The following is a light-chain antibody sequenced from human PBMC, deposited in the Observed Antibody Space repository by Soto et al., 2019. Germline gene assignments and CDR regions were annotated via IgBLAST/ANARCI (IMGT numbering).Light chain of an antibody. Sequence: QSVLTQPPSVSGAPGQRVTISCTWSSSNIGAGYDVHWYQQLPGTAPKLLIYGNSNRPSGVPDRFSGSKSGTSASLAITGLKAEDEADYYCQSYASSLSGSVFGGGTKLTVL. V-gene: IGLV1-40*01. CDR3: QSYASSLSGSV. J-gene: IGLJ2*01. CDR1: SSNIGAGYD. CDR2: GNS.